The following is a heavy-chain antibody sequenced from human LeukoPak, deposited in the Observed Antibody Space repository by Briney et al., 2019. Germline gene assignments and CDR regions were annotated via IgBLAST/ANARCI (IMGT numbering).Heavy chain of an antibody. Sequence: GRSLRLSCAASGFTFSSYAMHWVRQAPGKGLEWVAVISHDGSNKYYADSVKGRFTISRDNSKNTLYLQMNSLRAEDTAVYYCYSDDAFDIWGQGTMVTVSS. CDR3: YSDDAFDI. CDR2: ISHDGSNK. CDR1: GFTFSSYA. D-gene: IGHD2-21*01. V-gene: IGHV3-30*04. J-gene: IGHJ3*02.